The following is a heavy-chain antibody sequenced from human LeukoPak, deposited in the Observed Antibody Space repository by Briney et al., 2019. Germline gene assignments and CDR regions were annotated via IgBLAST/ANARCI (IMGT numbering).Heavy chain of an antibody. V-gene: IGHV4-39*07. CDR3: ARGAGYCSGGSCRPRYYYYMDV. CDR1: GGSISTSNYY. J-gene: IGHJ6*03. CDR2: IFYSGST. Sequence: SETLSLTCTVSGGSISTSNYYWGWIRQPPGKGLEWIGNIFYSGSTYYSPSLKSRVTISLDTSRNQFSLKLNSVTAADTAVYYCARGAGYCSGGSCRPRYYYYMDVWGKGTTVTVSS. D-gene: IGHD2-15*01.